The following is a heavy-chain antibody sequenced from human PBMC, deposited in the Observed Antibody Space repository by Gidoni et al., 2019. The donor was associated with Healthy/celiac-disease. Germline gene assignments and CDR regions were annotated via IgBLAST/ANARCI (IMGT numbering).Heavy chain of an antibody. V-gene: IGHV3-23*01. CDR3: ANPYDFWSGYVLDSCYFDY. Sequence: EEQLLESGGGLVPPRGSLKLSWSASGFNFSSSAMSWVRQATGKGLEWVSASRGIGGSTYYADSVKGRFTISRDNSKNTLYLQMNSLRAEDTAVYYCANPYDFWSGYVLDSCYFDYWGQGTLVTVSS. CDR1: GFNFSSSA. CDR2: SRGIGGST. D-gene: IGHD3-3*01. J-gene: IGHJ4*02.